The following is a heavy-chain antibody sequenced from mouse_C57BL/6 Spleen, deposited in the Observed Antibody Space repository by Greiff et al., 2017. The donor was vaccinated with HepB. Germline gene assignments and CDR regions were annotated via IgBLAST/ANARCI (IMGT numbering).Heavy chain of an antibody. CDR3: ARWAQATGFAY. Sequence: VKLQESGAELVRPGSSVKLSCKASGYTFTSYWMHWVKQRPIQGLEWIGNIDPSDSETHYNQKFKDKATLTVDKSSSTAYMQLSSLTSEDSAVYYCARWAQATGFAYWGQGTLVTVSA. V-gene: IGHV1-52*01. J-gene: IGHJ3*01. CDR2: IDPSDSET. D-gene: IGHD3-2*02. CDR1: GYTFTSYW.